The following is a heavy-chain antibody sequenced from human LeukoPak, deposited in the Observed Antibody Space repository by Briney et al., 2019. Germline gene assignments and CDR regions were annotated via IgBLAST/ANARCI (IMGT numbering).Heavy chain of an antibody. D-gene: IGHD3-10*01. J-gene: IGHJ4*02. Sequence: SQTLSLTCTVSGGSISRGGYYWSWIRQHPGKGLEWIGYIYYSGSTYYEPFLKSRVHISVVTAKNQFSLKMSAVTAADTAVYYCARGATLLWFGESDYWGREPWSPSP. V-gene: IGHV4-31*03. CDR2: IYYSGST. CDR3: ARGATLLWFGESDY. CDR1: GGSISRGGYY.